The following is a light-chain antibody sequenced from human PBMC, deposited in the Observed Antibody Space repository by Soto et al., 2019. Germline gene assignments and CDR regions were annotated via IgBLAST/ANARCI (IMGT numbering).Light chain of an antibody. J-gene: IGLJ2*01. Sequence: QSAMTQPASVSGSPGQSITISCTGTSSDVGGYNYVSWFQQHPGKAPKLLICDITNRPSGVSNRFSGCKSGNTASLTISGLQPEDEADYYCSSFAISIPLIFGGGTKLTVL. CDR1: SSDVGGYNY. CDR2: DIT. V-gene: IGLV2-14*03. CDR3: SSFAISIPLI.